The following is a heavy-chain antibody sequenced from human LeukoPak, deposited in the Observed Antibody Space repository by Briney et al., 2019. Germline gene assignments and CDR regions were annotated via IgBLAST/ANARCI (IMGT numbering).Heavy chain of an antibody. V-gene: IGHV1-69*13. CDR1: GCTFSSYA. J-gene: IGHJ4*02. Sequence: SVKVSCKASGCTFSSYAISWVRQAPGQGLEWMGGIIPIFGTANYAQKFQGRVTITADESTSTAYMELSSLRSEDTAVYYCARDRSSSWFFDYWGQGTLVTVSS. D-gene: IGHD6-13*01. CDR3: ARDRSSSWFFDY. CDR2: IIPIFGTA.